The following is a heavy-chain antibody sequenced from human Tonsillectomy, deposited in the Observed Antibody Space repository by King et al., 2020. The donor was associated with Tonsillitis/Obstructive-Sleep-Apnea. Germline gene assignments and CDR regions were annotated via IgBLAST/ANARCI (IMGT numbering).Heavy chain of an antibody. D-gene: IGHD2-15*01. CDR3: ARDIYCSGGSCYKGNWFDP. CDR2: SYYRSKWVN. V-gene: IGHV6-1*01. J-gene: IGHJ5*02. Sequence: VQLQQSGPGLVKPSQTLSLTCAISGDSVSSNSAAWNWIRQSPSSGLEWLGRSYYRSKWVNDYAVSGKSLITINPDTSKNPVSLQLNSVTPEDTAVNYCARDIYCSGGSCYKGNWFDPWGQGTLVTVSS. CDR1: GDSVSSNSAA.